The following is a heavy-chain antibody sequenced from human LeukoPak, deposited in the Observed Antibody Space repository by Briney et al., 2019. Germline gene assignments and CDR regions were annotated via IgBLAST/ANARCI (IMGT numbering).Heavy chain of an antibody. CDR1: GFTFSSYS. J-gene: IGHJ4*02. CDR2: ISSSSSYI. D-gene: IGHD4-17*01. V-gene: IGHV3-21*01. Sequence: GESLKISCAASGFTFSSYSMNWVRQAPGKGLEWVSSISSSSSYIYYADSVKGRFTISRDNAKNSLYLQMNSLRAEDTAVYYCARDFDYGDYGVNYFDYWGQGTLVTVSS. CDR3: ARDFDYGDYGVNYFDY.